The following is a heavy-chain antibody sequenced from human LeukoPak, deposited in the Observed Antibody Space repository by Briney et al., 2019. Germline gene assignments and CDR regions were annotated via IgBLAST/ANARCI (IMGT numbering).Heavy chain of an antibody. CDR1: GGTFSSYA. CDR2: IIPIFGTA. Sequence: SVKVSCKASGGTFSSYAISWVRQAPGQGLEWMGGIIPIFGTANYAQKFQGRVTITTDESTSTAYMELSSLRSEDTAVYYCPRGYSGYDYRGSPYYFDYWGQGTLVTVSS. D-gene: IGHD5-12*01. CDR3: PRGYSGYDYRGSPYYFDY. V-gene: IGHV1-69*05. J-gene: IGHJ4*02.